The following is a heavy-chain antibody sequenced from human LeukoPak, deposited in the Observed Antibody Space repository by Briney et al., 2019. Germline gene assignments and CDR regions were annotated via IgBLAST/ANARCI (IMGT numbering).Heavy chain of an antibody. CDR3: AKDRIPDGYYSIDS. Sequence: PGGSLRLSCAASGFTFSGFAMNWVRQAPGEGLEWVSGILGNGVTTYYADSLKGRFTISRDNSKNILYLQMNSLRVEDTAVYYCAKDRIPDGYYSIDSWGQGTLSPSP. CDR2: ILGNGVTT. V-gene: IGHV3-23*01. D-gene: IGHD3-3*01. J-gene: IGHJ4*02. CDR1: GFTFSGFA.